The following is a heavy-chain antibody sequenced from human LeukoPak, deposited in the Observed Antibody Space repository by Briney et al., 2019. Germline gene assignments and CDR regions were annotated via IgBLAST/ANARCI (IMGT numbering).Heavy chain of an antibody. D-gene: IGHD5-24*01. CDR3: ARARWLQFGIFDY. J-gene: IGHJ4*02. CDR1: GFTVSSNY. CDR2: IYSGGST. V-gene: IGHV3-53*01. Sequence: SGGSLRLSCAASGFTVSSNYMSWVRQAPGKGLEWVSVIYSGGSTYYADSVKGRFTISRDNSKNTLYLQMNSLRAEDTAVYYCARARWLQFGIFDYWGQGTLVTVSS.